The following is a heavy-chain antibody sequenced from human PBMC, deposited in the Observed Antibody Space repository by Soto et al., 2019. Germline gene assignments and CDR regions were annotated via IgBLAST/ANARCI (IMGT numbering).Heavy chain of an antibody. CDR2: ISSSDTI. Sequence: GGSLRLSCAASGFTFSDYYMSWIRQAPGRGLEWVSYISSSDTIYYADSVKGRFTISRDNAKNSLYLQMNSLRAGDTAMYYCARDLGYYDSSGYFDYWGQGTLVTVSS. J-gene: IGHJ4*02. CDR3: ARDLGYYDSSGYFDY. CDR1: GFTFSDYY. D-gene: IGHD3-22*01. V-gene: IGHV3-11*01.